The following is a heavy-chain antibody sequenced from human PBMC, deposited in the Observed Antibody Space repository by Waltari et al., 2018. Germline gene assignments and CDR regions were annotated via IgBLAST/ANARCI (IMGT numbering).Heavy chain of an antibody. D-gene: IGHD3-3*01. CDR1: GFTFGSYA. CDR3: AKVVSFWLRWAPNHGYFDY. Sequence: EVKLLESGGGLLQPGGSLRLSCAASGFTFGSYAMSWIRQAPGKGLEWVSVISGSGDDTYYTDSVKGRFTISRDNSRSTLYLQVNSLRAEDTAVYFCAKVVSFWLRWAPNHGYFDYWGQGTLVTVSS. CDR2: ISGSGDDT. J-gene: IGHJ4*02. V-gene: IGHV3-23*01.